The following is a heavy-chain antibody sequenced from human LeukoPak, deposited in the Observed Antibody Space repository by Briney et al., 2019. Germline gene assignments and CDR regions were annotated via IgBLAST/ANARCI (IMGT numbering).Heavy chain of an antibody. Sequence: SETLSLTCTVSGYSISSGYYWGWIRQPPGKGLEWIGYIYYSGSTYYNPSLKSRVTISVDTSKNQFSLKLSSVTAADTAVYYCARGDYYGSGSRVYYYGMDVWGQGTTVTVSS. CDR1: GYSISSGYY. J-gene: IGHJ6*02. CDR3: ARGDYYGSGSRVYYYGMDV. V-gene: IGHV4-38-2*02. D-gene: IGHD3-10*01. CDR2: IYYSGST.